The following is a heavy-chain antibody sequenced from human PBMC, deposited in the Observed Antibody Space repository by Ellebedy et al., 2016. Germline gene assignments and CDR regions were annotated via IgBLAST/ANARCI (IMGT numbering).Heavy chain of an antibody. CDR1: GYSFTNYW. J-gene: IGHJ4*02. CDR2: IDPSDSYT. V-gene: IGHV5-10-1*01. Sequence: GESLKISCKGSGYSFTNYWINWVRQMPGKGLEWMGRIDPSDSYTNYSPSFQGHVTISADKSISTAYLQWSSLKASDTAMYYCACEGFGELKDYWGQGTLVTVSS. D-gene: IGHD3-10*01. CDR3: ACEGFGELKDY.